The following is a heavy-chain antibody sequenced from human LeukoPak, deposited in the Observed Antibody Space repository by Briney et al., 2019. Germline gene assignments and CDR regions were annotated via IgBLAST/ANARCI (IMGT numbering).Heavy chain of an antibody. V-gene: IGHV3-23*01. CDR3: AKVPYSDYGSGRPPFMDV. CDR1: GFTFSNYA. Sequence: GGSLRLSCAASGFTFSNYAMTWVRQAPGKGLEWVSTISGGGGDTYYAGSVEGRFTISRDNSKSTLYLQMNSLRAEDTAIHYCAKVPYSDYGSGRPPFMDVWGQGTTVAVSS. D-gene: IGHD3-10*01. CDR2: ISGGGGDT. J-gene: IGHJ6*02.